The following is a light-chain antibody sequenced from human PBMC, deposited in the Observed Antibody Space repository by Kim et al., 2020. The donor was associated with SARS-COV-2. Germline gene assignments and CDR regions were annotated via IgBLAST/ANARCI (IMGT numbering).Light chain of an antibody. CDR1: SLRSYY. V-gene: IGLV3-19*01. Sequence: SSELTQDPALSVALGHTVRITCQGDSLRSYYASWYQQKPGQAPVLVIYGKNNRPSGIPDRFSGSSSGNTASLTITGAQAEDEADYYCNSRDSSCNHLVFGGGTQVTVL. CDR3: NSRDSSCNHLV. J-gene: IGLJ3*02. CDR2: GKN.